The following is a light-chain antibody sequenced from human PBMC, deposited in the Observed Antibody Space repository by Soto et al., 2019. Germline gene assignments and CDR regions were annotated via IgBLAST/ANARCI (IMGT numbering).Light chain of an antibody. CDR2: DAS. V-gene: IGKV1-5*01. CDR1: QSINSW. CDR3: QQYNSYPLT. Sequence: DIPMTQSPSTLSASVGDRVTITCRASQSINSWLAWYQQKPGKAPNLLIYDASSLESGVPSRFSGSGSGTEFTLTISSLQPDDFATYYCQQYNSYPLTFGGGTKVEIK. J-gene: IGKJ4*01.